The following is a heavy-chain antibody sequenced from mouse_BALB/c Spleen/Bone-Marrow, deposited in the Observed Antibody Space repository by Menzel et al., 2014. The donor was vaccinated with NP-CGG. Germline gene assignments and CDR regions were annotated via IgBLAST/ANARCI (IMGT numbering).Heavy chain of an antibody. CDR1: GYTFTSYW. CDR3: TRGGSSPYYFDY. V-gene: IGHV1-69*02. D-gene: IGHD1-1*01. CDR2: IYPSDSYT. J-gene: IGHJ2*01. Sequence: VHLVESGAELVRPGASVRLSCKASGYTFTSYWINWVKQRPGQGLEWIGNIYPSDSYTNYNQKFKDKATLTVDKSSTTAYMQLSSPTSEDSAVYYCTRGGSSPYYFDYWGQGSTLTVSS.